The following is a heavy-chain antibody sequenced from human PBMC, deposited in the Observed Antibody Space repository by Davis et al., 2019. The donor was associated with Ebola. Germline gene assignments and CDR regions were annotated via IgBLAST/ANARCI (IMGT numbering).Heavy chain of an antibody. CDR1: GFSLNTVGMA. D-gene: IGHD2-21*01. CDR3: TREPVDIRAGIAGAFDP. J-gene: IGHJ5*02. Sequence: SGPTLVKPTQTLTLTCTFSGFSLNTVGMAVGWIRQPPGQALEWPAVISWDDDTLYNPSLRRRVTITKDTSKNQVVLTMTNMDPADTATYYSTREPVDIRAGIAGAFDPWGQGTLVTVSS. V-gene: IGHV2-5*02. CDR2: ISWDDDT.